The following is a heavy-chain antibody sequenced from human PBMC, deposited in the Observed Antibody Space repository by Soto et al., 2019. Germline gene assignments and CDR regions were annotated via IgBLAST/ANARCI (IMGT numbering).Heavy chain of an antibody. Sequence: PGGSLRLSCVISGFTFSNYWMTWVRQAPGKGLEWVANIKPDGTEKYYVDSVKGRFTISRDNAKNSLYLQMNSLRAEDTAVYYCAKDRRKVVVAAPFDYWGQGTLVTVSS. D-gene: IGHD2-15*01. CDR2: IKPDGTEK. CDR3: AKDRRKVVVAAPFDY. V-gene: IGHV3-7*01. J-gene: IGHJ4*02. CDR1: GFTFSNYW.